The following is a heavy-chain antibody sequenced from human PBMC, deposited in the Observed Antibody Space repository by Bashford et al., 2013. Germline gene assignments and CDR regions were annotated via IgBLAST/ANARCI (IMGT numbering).Heavy chain of an antibody. CDR1: GGSFSGYY. Sequence: SETLSLTCAVYGGSFSGYYWSWIRQPQEGGWSGLGKSIIVEAPTTTRPSRVESTISVDTSKNQFSLKLSSVTAADTAVYYCARALSYYGMDVWGPRDPRSPRLL. J-gene: IGHJ6*02. V-gene: IGHV4-34*01. CDR2: SIIVEAP. CDR3: ARALSYYGMDV.